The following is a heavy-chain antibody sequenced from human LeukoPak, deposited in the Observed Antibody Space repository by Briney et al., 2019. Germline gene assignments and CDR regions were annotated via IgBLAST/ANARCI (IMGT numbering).Heavy chain of an antibody. CDR2: IYHSGST. Sequence: SETLSPTCTVSGYSISSGYYWGWIRQPPGKGLEWIGSIYHSGSTYYNPSLKSRVTISVDTSKNQFSLKLSSVTAADTAVYYCARVQTYYYDSSGYYYDYWGQGTLVTVSS. V-gene: IGHV4-38-2*02. CDR3: ARVQTYYYDSSGYYYDY. CDR1: GYSISSGYY. J-gene: IGHJ4*02. D-gene: IGHD3-22*01.